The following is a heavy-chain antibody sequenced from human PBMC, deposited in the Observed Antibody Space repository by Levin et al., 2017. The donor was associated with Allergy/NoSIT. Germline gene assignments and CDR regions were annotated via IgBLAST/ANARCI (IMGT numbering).Heavy chain of an antibody. D-gene: IGHD3-22*01. CDR3: ASDSSGYHYYGMDV. V-gene: IGHV3-53*01. CDR1: GFTVSSNY. J-gene: IGHJ6*02. CDR2: IYSGGTT. Sequence: GESLKISCAASGFTVSSNYMSWVRQAPGKGLEWVSVIYSGGTTYYADSVKGRFTISRDNSKNTLYLQMNSLRTEDTAVYYCASDSSGYHYYGMDVWGQGTTVTVSS.